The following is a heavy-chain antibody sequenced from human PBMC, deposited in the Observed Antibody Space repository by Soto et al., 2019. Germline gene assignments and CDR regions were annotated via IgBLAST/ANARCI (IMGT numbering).Heavy chain of an antibody. J-gene: IGHJ3*02. CDR3: AKTIHTSDAFDI. V-gene: IGHV3-74*01. CDR2: INSDGSKT. Sequence: GGSLRLSCAASGFTFSTYWMHWVRQAPGKGLVWVSVINSDGSKTSYADSVKGRFTISRDDAKSTLYLQMNDLRAEDTALYYCAKTIHTSDAFDIWGQGTMVTVS. CDR1: GFTFSTYW.